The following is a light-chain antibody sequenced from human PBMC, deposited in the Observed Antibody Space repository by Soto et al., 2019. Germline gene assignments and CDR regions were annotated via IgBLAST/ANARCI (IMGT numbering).Light chain of an antibody. CDR1: SSDVGGYNY. V-gene: IGLV2-14*03. CDR3: SSYTTSNTLV. CDR2: AVS. J-gene: IGLJ2*01. Sequence: QSALTQPASESGSPGQSITISCTGTSSDVGGYNYVSWYQQHPGRAPKLIIYAVSNRPSGVSDRFSGSKSGNTASLTISGLQTEDEADYYCSSYTTSNTLVFGGGTKLTVL.